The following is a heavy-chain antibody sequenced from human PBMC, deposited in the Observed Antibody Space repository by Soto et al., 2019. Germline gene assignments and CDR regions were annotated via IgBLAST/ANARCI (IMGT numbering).Heavy chain of an antibody. D-gene: IGHD3-9*01. CDR1: GGSFSGYY. CDR3: ARGPATYYDILTGYYKYYYYYGMDV. J-gene: IGHJ6*02. Sequence: PSETLSLTCAVYGGSFSGYYWSWIRQPPGKGLEWIGEINHSGSTNYNPSLKSRVTISVDTSKNQFSLKLSSVTAADTAVYYCARGPATYYDILTGYYKYYYYYGMDVWGQGTTVTVSS. CDR2: INHSGST. V-gene: IGHV4-34*01.